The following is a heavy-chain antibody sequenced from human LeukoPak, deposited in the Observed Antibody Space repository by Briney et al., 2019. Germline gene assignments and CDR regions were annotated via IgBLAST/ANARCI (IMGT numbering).Heavy chain of an antibody. J-gene: IGHJ5*02. Sequence: SETLSLTCAVSGGSISGSNWWSWVRQPPGKGLEWIGEIYHSGSTKYNPSLKSRVTISVQKSKYQFSLKLTSVTAADTAVYYCANENRGGSSWYSLASWGQGVLVTVSS. CDR3: ANENRGGSSWYSLAS. V-gene: IGHV4-4*02. D-gene: IGHD6-13*01. CDR2: IYHSGST. CDR1: GGSISGSNW.